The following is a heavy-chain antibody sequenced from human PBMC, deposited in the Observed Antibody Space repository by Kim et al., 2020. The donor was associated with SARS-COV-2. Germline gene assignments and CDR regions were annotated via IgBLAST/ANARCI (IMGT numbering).Heavy chain of an antibody. Sequence: GGSLRLSCAASGFTFSSYAMHWVRQAPGKGLEWVAVISYDGSNKYYADSVKGRFTISRDNSKNTLYLQMNSLRAEDTAVYYCAREGGVAELDGVDYWGQGTLVTVSS. CDR1: GFTFSSYA. CDR2: ISYDGSNK. V-gene: IGHV3-30-3*01. J-gene: IGHJ4*02. CDR3: AREGGVAELDGVDY. D-gene: IGHD3-16*01.